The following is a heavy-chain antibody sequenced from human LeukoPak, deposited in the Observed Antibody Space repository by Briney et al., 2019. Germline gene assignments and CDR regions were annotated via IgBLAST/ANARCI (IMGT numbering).Heavy chain of an antibody. V-gene: IGHV4-38-2*02. CDR3: ARSSNQQWLISGRGWFDP. D-gene: IGHD6-19*01. CDR1: GYSISSGYY. CDR2: IYYSGST. Sequence: SETLSLTCTVSGYSISSGYYWGWIRQPPGKGLEWIGSIYYSGSTYYNPSLKSRVTISVDTSKNQLSLKLSSVTAADTAVYYCARSSNQQWLISGRGWFDPWGQGTLVTVSS. J-gene: IGHJ5*02.